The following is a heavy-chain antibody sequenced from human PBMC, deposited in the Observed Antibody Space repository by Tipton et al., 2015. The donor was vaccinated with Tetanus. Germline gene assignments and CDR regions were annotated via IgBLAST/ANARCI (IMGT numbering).Heavy chain of an antibody. CDR2: MNPNSGNT. CDR3: ARVTVEQQLVLSPDKNRLGWYYYYGMDV. V-gene: IGHV1-8*01. D-gene: IGHD6-13*01. Sequence: QLVQSGAEVKKPGASVKVSCKASGYTFTSYDINWVRQATGQGLEWMGWMNPNSGNTGYAQKFQGRVTMTRNTSISTAYMELSSLRSEDTAVYYCARVTVEQQLVLSPDKNRLGWYYYYGMDVWGQGTTVTVSS. J-gene: IGHJ6*02. CDR1: GYTFTSYD.